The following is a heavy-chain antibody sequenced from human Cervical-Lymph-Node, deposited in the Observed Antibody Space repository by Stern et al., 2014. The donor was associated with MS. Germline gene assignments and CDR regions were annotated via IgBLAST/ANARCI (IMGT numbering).Heavy chain of an antibody. CDR1: GFTFSSYS. CDR3: ARGRDGNYRYYFDY. V-gene: IGHV3-21*01. D-gene: IGHD4-11*01. Sequence: EVQLVESGGGLVKPGGSLRLSCAASGFTFSSYSMHWVRQAPGKGLEWVASISSGGSYIYYADSLKGRFTISRDNAKNSLYLQMNSLRAEDTAVYYCARGRDGNYRYYFDYWGQGTLVTVSS. CDR2: ISSGGSYI. J-gene: IGHJ4*02.